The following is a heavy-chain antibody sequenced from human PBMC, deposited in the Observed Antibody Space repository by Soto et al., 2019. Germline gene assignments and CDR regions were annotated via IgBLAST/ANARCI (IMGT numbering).Heavy chain of an antibody. CDR2: IYYSGTT. D-gene: IGHD1-26*01. Sequence: SETLSLTCTVSGGSMSRYFWSWIRQPPGKGLEWIGYIYYSGTTNYNPSIKSRVTTSLDTSKNQFSLKLVSLTAADTAFYYCARGRGGTYDAFDIWGQGTLVTVSS. J-gene: IGHJ3*02. V-gene: IGHV4-59*01. CDR1: GGSMSRYF. CDR3: ARGRGGTYDAFDI.